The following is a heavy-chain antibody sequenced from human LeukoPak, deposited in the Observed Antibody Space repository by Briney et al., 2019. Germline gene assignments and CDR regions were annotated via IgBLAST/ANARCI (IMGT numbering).Heavy chain of an antibody. Sequence: ASVKVSCKASGYTFTSYYMHWVRQALGQGLEWMGIINPSGGSTSYAQKFQGRVTMTRDTSTSTVYMELSSLRSEDTAVYYCARDPTYYDILTGYYPPPLDANWFDPWGQGTLVTVSS. CDR2: INPSGGST. CDR3: ARDPTYYDILTGYYPPPLDANWFDP. J-gene: IGHJ5*02. CDR1: GYTFTSYY. D-gene: IGHD3-9*01. V-gene: IGHV1-46*01.